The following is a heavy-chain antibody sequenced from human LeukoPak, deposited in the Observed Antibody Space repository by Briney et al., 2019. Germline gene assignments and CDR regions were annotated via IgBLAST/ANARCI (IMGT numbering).Heavy chain of an antibody. CDR1: GYTFTGYY. V-gene: IGHV1-2*02. CDR2: INPNSGGT. Sequence: ASVKVSCEASGYTFTGYYMHWVRQAPGQGLEWMGWINPNSGGTNYAQKFQGRVTMTRDTSISTAYMELSRLRSDDTAVYYCASGPDYDILTGYKFRAFDIWGQGTMVTVSS. J-gene: IGHJ3*02. CDR3: ASGPDYDILTGYKFRAFDI. D-gene: IGHD3-9*01.